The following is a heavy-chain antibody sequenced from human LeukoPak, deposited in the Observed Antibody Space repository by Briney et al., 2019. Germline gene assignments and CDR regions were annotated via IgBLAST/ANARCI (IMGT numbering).Heavy chain of an antibody. Sequence: PGGSLRLSCTISGYFFPNAWLNWVRQAPGKGLEWVSYISSSGSAIYYVDSVKGRFTVSRDNAKNSLHLQMNSLKAEDTAVYYCARGIVVSGTFAWFDPWGQGTLVTVSS. D-gene: IGHD3-22*01. V-gene: IGHV3-48*03. CDR3: ARGIVVSGTFAWFDP. CDR1: GYFFPNAW. J-gene: IGHJ5*02. CDR2: ISSSGSAI.